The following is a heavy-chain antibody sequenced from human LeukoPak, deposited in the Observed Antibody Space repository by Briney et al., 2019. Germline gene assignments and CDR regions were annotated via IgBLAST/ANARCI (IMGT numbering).Heavy chain of an antibody. Sequence: SHSPSLTPGLSSYSISTGYDWAWRRPPPRAGLVWIGTIYHIGSTYYNPSLESRVTISVDTSKNEFSLNLNSVTAADTAVYYCARAGWIITSGIDYWGQGALVTVSS. CDR3: ARAGWIITSGIDY. CDR1: SYSISTGYD. CDR2: IYHIGST. D-gene: IGHD1-20*01. J-gene: IGHJ4*02. V-gene: IGHV4-38-2*01.